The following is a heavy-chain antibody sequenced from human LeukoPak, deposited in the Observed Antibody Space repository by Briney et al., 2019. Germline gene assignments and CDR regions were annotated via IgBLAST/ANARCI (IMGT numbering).Heavy chain of an antibody. CDR2: ISWNSGSI. D-gene: IGHD6-13*01. Sequence: PGGSLRLSCAASGFTFDDYAMHWVRQAPGKGLEWVSGISWNSGSIGYADSVKGRFTISRDNAKNSLYLQMSSLRAEDTAFYYCAKDRSSSWYGVNWFDPWGQGTLVTVSS. J-gene: IGHJ5*02. CDR3: AKDRSSSWYGVNWFDP. V-gene: IGHV3-9*01. CDR1: GFTFDDYA.